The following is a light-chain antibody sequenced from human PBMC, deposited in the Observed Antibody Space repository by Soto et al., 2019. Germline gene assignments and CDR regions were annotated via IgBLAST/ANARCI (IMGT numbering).Light chain of an antibody. CDR3: CSYAGSNTYVV. CDR1: SSDVGYYNL. CDR2: EVT. V-gene: IGLV2-23*02. J-gene: IGLJ2*01. Sequence: QSVLTQPASVSGFPGQSITISCTGTSSDVGYYNLVSWYQQHPAKAPKLMIYEVTKRPSGVSTHFSGSKSGNTASLTISGLQAEDEADYYCCSYAGSNTYVVFGGGTKVTVL.